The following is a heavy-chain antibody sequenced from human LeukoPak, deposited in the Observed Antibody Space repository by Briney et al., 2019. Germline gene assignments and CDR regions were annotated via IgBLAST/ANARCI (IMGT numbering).Heavy chain of an antibody. CDR1: GGSVSSYY. J-gene: IGHJ5*02. V-gene: IGHV4-59*02. Sequence: SETLSLTCSFSGGSVSSYYWSWIRQPPGKGLEWIGYISYSGNTDYNPSLKSRVTIAIDTSKNQFSLKLSSLTAADTAVYYCARAPLDCTGGACYSSGWFDPWGQGTLVTVSS. CDR2: ISYSGNT. CDR3: ARAPLDCTGGACYSSGWFDP. D-gene: IGHD2-15*01.